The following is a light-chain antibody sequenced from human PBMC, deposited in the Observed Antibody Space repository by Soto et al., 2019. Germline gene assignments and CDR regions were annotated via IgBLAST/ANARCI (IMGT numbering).Light chain of an antibody. V-gene: IGLV2-8*01. CDR2: DVS. CDR1: SSDVGVYNS. Sequence: QSVLTQPPSASGSPGQSVTISCTGTSSDVGVYNSVSWYQQHPAQAPKLMIYDVSKRPSGVHDRFSGSKSGNTASLTVSGLQAEDEADYYCSSYAGTHIVFGTGTKVTVL. CDR3: SSYAGTHIV. J-gene: IGLJ1*01.